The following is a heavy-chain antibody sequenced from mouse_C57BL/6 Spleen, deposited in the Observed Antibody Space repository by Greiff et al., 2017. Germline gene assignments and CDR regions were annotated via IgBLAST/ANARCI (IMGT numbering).Heavy chain of an antibody. CDR1: GYTFTSYW. V-gene: IGHV1-50*01. CDR2: IDPSDSYT. J-gene: IGHJ4*01. Sequence: QVQLQQPGAELVKPGASVKLSCKASGYTFTSYWMQWVKQRPGQGLEWIGEIDPSDSYTNYNQKFKGKATLTVDTSSSTAYMQLSSLTSEDSAVYYCARGGTWTGYYYAMDYWGQGTSVTVSS. CDR3: ARGGTWTGYYYAMDY.